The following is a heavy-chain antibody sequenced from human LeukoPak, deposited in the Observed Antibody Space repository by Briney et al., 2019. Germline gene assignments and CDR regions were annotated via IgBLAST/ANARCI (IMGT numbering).Heavy chain of an antibody. Sequence: SETLSLTCTVSGGSISSYYWSWIRQPPGKGLEWIGYIYYSGSTNYNPSLKSRVTISVDTSKNQFSLKLSSVTAADTAVYYCARYKTIRDYYMDVWGKGTTVTVSS. CDR2: IYYSGST. V-gene: IGHV4-59*01. CDR3: ARYKTIRDYYMDV. CDR1: GGSISSYY. D-gene: IGHD2-2*02. J-gene: IGHJ6*03.